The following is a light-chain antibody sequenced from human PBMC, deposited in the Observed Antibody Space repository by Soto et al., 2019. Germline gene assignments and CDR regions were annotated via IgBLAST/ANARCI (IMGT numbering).Light chain of an antibody. CDR3: QQYNNWPLT. V-gene: IGKV3-15*01. J-gene: IGKJ1*01. CDR1: QSVSSN. CDR2: DTS. Sequence: EIVMTQSPATLSVSPGERATLSCRASQSVSSNLAWYQQKPGQAPNLLIYDTSTRASGIPARFSGSGSGTDFTLTISSLQSEDFAVYYCQQYNNWPLTFGQGTKVEIK.